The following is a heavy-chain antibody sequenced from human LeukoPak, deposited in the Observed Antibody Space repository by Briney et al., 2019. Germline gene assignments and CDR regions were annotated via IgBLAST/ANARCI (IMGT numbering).Heavy chain of an antibody. V-gene: IGHV3-23*01. J-gene: IGHJ3*02. Sequence: GGSLRLSCAASGFTFTSYAMNWVSQAPGKGLEWFSGISGSDGSTYYAGSVKGRFTISRDNSKNTLYLQMNSLRAEDTAVYYCAKDLRTWDIWGQGTMVTVS. CDR2: ISGSDGST. CDR1: GFTFTSYA. CDR3: AKDLRTWDI.